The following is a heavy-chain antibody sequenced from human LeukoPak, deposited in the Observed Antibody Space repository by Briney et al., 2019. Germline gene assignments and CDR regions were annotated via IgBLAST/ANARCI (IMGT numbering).Heavy chain of an antibody. J-gene: IGHJ4*02. CDR3: ARSGGDYDFWSGYLGY. CDR2: ISDSGGRT. V-gene: IGHV3-23*01. D-gene: IGHD3-3*01. CDR1: GITLSNYG. Sequence: GGSLRLSCAVSGITLSNYGMSWVRQAPGKGLEWVAGISDSGGRTNYADSVKGRFTISRDNAKNSLYLQMNSLRAEDTAVYYCARSGGDYDFWSGYLGYWGQGTLVTVSS.